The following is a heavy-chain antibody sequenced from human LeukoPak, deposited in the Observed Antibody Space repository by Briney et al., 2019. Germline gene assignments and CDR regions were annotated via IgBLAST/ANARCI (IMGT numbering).Heavy chain of an antibody. CDR2: IRTKPNSYAT. CDR1: GFAFSASA. J-gene: IGHJ4*02. D-gene: IGHD6-13*01. Sequence: GGSLRLSCAASGFAFSASAMHWVRQASGKGLEWVGRIRTKPNSYATAYAASVKGRFTISRDDSKNTAYLQMNSLKTEDTAVYYCTRSLSSSSHYWGQGTLVTVSS. V-gene: IGHV3-73*01. CDR3: TRSLSSSSHY.